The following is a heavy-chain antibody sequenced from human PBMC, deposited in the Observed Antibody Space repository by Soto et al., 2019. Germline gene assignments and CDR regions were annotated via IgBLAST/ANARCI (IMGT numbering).Heavy chain of an antibody. Sequence: GGSLRLSCAASGFTFTTAWINWVRQAPGKGLEWVGRINSDGSSTSYADSVKGRFTISRDNAKNTLYLQMNSLRAEDTAVYYCARDLFFVGYFDYRGQGPLVTGST. CDR3: ARDLFFVGYFDY. V-gene: IGHV3-74*01. CDR1: GFTFTTAW. D-gene: IGHD3-10*02. CDR2: INSDGSST. J-gene: IGHJ4*02.